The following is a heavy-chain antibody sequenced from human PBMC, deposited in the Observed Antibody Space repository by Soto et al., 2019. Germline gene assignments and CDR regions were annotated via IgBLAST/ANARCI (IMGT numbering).Heavy chain of an antibody. CDR2: IYYSGST. Sequence: SETLSLTCTVSGGSISSYYWSWIRQPPGKGLEWIGYIYYSGSTNYNPSLKSRVTISVDTSKNQFSLKLSSVTAADTAVYYCARESTAYNWFDPWGQGTRVTVSS. V-gene: IGHV4-59*01. CDR3: ARESTAYNWFDP. CDR1: GGSISSYY. J-gene: IGHJ5*02.